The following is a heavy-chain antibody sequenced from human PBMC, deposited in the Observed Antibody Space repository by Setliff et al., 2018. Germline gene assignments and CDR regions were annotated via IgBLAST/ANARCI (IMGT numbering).Heavy chain of an antibody. Sequence: ASVKVSCKASGNRFTDYNLHWVRQAPGQGLEWMGWINPDSGDTHSAQKFQGRVTMTRDTSASTAYMELSSLRSEDTAIYFCARGQDSGSWIIDGWGQGTLVTVS. D-gene: IGHD1-26*01. J-gene: IGHJ4*02. CDR3: ARGQDSGSWIIDG. V-gene: IGHV1-2*02. CDR1: GNRFTDYN. CDR2: INPDSGDT.